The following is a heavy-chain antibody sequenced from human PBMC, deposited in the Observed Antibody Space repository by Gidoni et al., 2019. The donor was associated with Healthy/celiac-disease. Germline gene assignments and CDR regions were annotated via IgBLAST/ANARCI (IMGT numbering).Heavy chain of an antibody. D-gene: IGHD6-13*01. Sequence: QVQLVASGGGVVQPGRSLRLSCAASGFTFRSYAMHWVRQAPGKGLEWVAVITYDGSNKYYADSVKGRFTISRDNSKNTLYLQMNSLRAEDTAVYYCARVGYSSSWAESPFDYWGQGTLVTVSS. CDR2: ITYDGSNK. V-gene: IGHV3-30-3*01. CDR1: GFTFRSYA. J-gene: IGHJ4*02. CDR3: ARVGYSSSWAESPFDY.